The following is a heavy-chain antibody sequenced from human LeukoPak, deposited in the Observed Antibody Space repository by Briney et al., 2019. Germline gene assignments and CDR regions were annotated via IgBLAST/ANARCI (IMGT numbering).Heavy chain of an antibody. CDR3: ARVFFVRFGELGGFDY. V-gene: IGHV1-46*01. Sequence: ASVKVSCKASGYTFTSYYMHWVRQAPGQGLQWMGIINPSGGRTTYAQKFQGRVTMTRDTSTSTVYMGLSSLRSEDTAVYYCARVFFVRFGELGGFDYWGQGTLVTVSS. D-gene: IGHD3-10*01. CDR1: GYTFTSYY. CDR2: INPSGGRT. J-gene: IGHJ4*02.